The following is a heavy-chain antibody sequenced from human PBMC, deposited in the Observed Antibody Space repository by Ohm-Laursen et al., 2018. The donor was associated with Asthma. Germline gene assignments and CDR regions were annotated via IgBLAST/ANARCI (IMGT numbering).Heavy chain of an antibody. J-gene: IGHJ4*02. D-gene: IGHD3-10*01. CDR3: ARDGRLRGSFDY. CDR2: IHYSGTT. CDR1: GGSFSTSSRSY. V-gene: IGHV4-31*11. Sequence: SQTLSLTCVVSGGSFSTSSRSYWTWIRQRPGTGLEWIGNIHYSGTTIYTPSLESRLTISLDTSKNQFSLNLSSVTAADTALYFCARDGRLRGSFDYWGQGNLVTVSS.